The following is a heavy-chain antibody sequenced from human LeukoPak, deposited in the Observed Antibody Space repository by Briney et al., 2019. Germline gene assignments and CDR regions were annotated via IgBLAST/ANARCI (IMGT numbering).Heavy chain of an antibody. CDR2: ISGNGLYT. CDR1: GFTFGSQG. D-gene: IGHD3-22*01. Sequence: PGGSLRLSCASSGFTFGSQGFSWVRQGPGKGLEWVSGISGNGLYTYYADSVKGRFTITRDNSKNTLYLQMNSLRAEDTAVYYCANLLSLYYYDSSGSLPGVFDYWGQGTLVTVSS. CDR3: ANLLSLYYYDSSGSLPGVFDY. J-gene: IGHJ4*02. V-gene: IGHV3-23*01.